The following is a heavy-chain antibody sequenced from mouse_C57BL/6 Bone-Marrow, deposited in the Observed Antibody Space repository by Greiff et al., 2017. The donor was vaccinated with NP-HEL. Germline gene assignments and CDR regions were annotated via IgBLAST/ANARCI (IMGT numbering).Heavy chain of an antibody. CDR2: INPYNGGT. J-gene: IGHJ4*01. CDR1: GYTFTDYY. V-gene: IGHV1-19*01. CDR3: ARWSYYAMDY. Sequence: EVQLQQSGPVLVKPGASVKMSCKASGYTFTDYYMNWVKQSHGKSLEWIGVINPYNGGTSYNQKFKGKATLTVDKSSSTAYMELNSLTSEDSAVYYCARWSYYAMDYWGQGTSVTVSS.